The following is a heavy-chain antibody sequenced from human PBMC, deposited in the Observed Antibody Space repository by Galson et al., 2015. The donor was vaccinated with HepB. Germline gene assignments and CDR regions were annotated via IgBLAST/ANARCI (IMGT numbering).Heavy chain of an antibody. D-gene: IGHD3-22*01. Sequence: SLRLSCAASGFTFSDYYMSWIRQAPGKGLEWVSHISSSSRYTNYADSVKGRFTVSRDNAKNSLYLQMTSLRAEDTAVYYCARVYDSSGYPAFDIWGQGSMVTVSS. CDR3: ARVYDSSGYPAFDI. CDR2: ISSSSRYT. CDR1: GFTFSDYY. J-gene: IGHJ3*02. V-gene: IGHV3-11*06.